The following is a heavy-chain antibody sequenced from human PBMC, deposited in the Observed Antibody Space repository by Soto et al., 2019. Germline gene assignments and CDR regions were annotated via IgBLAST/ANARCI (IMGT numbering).Heavy chain of an antibody. CDR1: GGSISGHY. J-gene: IGHJ4*02. D-gene: IGHD6-13*01. V-gene: IGHV4-34*01. CDR2: INHSGRT. CDR3: ARGNIAAALVY. Sequence: QVQLQQWGAGLLKPSETLSLTCAVYGGSISGHYWNWIRQPPGKGLEWIGEINHSGRTNYNPSLTSRVTMSVDTSKNQFSLNLGSVTAADTAVYYCARGNIAAALVYWGRGTQVTVSS.